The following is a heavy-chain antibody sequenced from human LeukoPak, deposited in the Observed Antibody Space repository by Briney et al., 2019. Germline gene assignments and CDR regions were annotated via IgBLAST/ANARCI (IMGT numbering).Heavy chain of an antibody. D-gene: IGHD3-22*01. CDR1: GFTFSSYS. J-gene: IGHJ4*02. V-gene: IGHV3-21*01. CDR2: IRSSSSYI. CDR3: ARTEGIYYYDSSGYLY. Sequence: GGSLRLSCAASGFTFSSYSMNWVRQAPGKGLEWVSSIRSSSSYIYYADAAKGRFTIYRDNAKNSLYLHMNSLRAEDTAVYYCARTEGIYYYDSSGYLYWGPGTLVTVSS.